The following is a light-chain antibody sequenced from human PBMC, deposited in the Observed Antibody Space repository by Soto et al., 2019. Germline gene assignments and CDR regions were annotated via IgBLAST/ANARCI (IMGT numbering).Light chain of an antibody. J-gene: IGKJ3*01. CDR3: HQYNNDPFT. Sequence: DIQMTQSPSSLSASVGDTITITCRASQGISNSLNWYQLRPGEAPKLLIYDASNLAPGGPSRFSGSGSGTHLTFTVSSLQTEDIATYYCHQYNNDPFTFGPGTKVDLK. CDR1: QGISNS. CDR2: DAS. V-gene: IGKV1-33*01.